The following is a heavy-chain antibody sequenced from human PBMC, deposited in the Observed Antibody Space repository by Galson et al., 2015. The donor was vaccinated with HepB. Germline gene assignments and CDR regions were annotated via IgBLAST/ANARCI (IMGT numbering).Heavy chain of an antibody. CDR2: ISGSGGST. CDR3: AKDDYGDYWPLVY. V-gene: IGHV3-23*01. D-gene: IGHD4-17*01. CDR1: GFTFSSYA. Sequence: SLRLSCAASGFTFSSYAMSWVRQAPGKGLEWVSAISGSGGSTYYADSVKGRLTISRDNSKNTLYLQMNSLRAEDTAVCYCAKDDYGDYWPLVYWGQGTLVTVSS. J-gene: IGHJ4*02.